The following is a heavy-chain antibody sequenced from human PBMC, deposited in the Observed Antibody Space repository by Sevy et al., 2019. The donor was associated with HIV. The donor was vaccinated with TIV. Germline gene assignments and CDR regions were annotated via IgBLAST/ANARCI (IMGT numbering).Heavy chain of an antibody. V-gene: IGHV1-8*01. Sequence: ASVKVSCKASGYTFTSYDINWVRQATGQGLEWMGWMNPNSGNTGYAQKFQGRVTMTRNTSISTAYMELSSLRSEDTAVYYCARWGRDFWSGYFIWAFDIWGQGTMVTVSS. CDR1: GYTFTSYD. CDR3: ARWGRDFWSGYFIWAFDI. J-gene: IGHJ3*02. CDR2: MNPNSGNT. D-gene: IGHD3-3*01.